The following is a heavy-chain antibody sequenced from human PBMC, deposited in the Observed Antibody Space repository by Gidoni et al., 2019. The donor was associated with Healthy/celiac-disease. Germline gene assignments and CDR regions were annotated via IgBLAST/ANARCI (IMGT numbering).Heavy chain of an antibody. V-gene: IGHV3-48*01. J-gene: IGHJ4*02. CDR1: GVNFSSYS. CDR2: ISSSSSTI. CDR3: ARDEQWLVVNFDY. Sequence: EVQLVESGGGLVQPGGSLRLSCAASGVNFSSYSMTWVRQAPGKGLEWVSYISSSSSTIYYADSVKGRFTISRDNAKNSLYLQMNSLRAEDTAVYYCARDEQWLVVNFDYWGQGTLVTVSS. D-gene: IGHD6-19*01.